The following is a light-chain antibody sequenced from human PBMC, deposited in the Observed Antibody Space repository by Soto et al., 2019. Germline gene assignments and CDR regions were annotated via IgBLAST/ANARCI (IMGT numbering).Light chain of an antibody. CDR2: DAS. CDR3: QQRSNWPKT. Sequence: EIVLTQSPGTLSLSPGERPTLSCRASQSVSSSYLAWYQQKPGQAPRLXIYDASNRATGIPARFSGSGSGTDFTLTISSLEPEDFAVYYCQQRSNWPKTFGQGTQGGYQ. J-gene: IGKJ1*01. V-gene: IGKV3D-20*02. CDR1: QSVSSSY.